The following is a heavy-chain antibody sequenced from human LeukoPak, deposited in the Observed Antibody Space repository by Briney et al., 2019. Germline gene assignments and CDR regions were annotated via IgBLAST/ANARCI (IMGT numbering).Heavy chain of an antibody. CDR3: AKDPEWEPPYYFDY. CDR1: GFTFSSYA. D-gene: IGHD1-26*01. CDR2: ISGSGGST. V-gene: IGHV3-23*01. Sequence: GGSLRLSCAASGFTFSSYAMSWVRQAPGKGLEWGSAISGSGGSTDYADSVKGRFTISRDNSKNTLDLQMNSLRAEDTAVYYCAKDPEWEPPYYFDYWGQGTLVTVSS. J-gene: IGHJ4*02.